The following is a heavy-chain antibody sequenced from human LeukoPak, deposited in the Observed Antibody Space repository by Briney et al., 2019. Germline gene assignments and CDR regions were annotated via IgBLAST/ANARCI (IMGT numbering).Heavy chain of an antibody. J-gene: IGHJ3*02. D-gene: IGHD3-10*01. V-gene: IGHV3-23*01. CDR3: AKDHYVSGRYDAFDI. Sequence: PGGSLRLSCAASGFTFNNYWMSWVRQAPGEGLEWVSSITTSGGSTYYADSVKGRFTISRDNAKNTLYLQMNSLRAEDTAVYYCAKDHYVSGRYDAFDIWGQGTMVTVSS. CDR1: GFTFNNYW. CDR2: ITTSGGST.